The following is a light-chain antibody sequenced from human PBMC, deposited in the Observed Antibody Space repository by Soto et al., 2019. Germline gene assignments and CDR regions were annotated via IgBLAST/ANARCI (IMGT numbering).Light chain of an antibody. Sequence: DIRMTQSPSTLSATVGDRVIITCRASQSPGTWMAWYQQKPGTAPVLLIYDVSKLESGVPSRFSGRASGTEFTLTITSLQPDDFATYYCQQYFSYPLIFGGGTKVEIK. CDR3: QQYFSYPLI. V-gene: IGKV1-5*01. CDR2: DVS. J-gene: IGKJ4*01. CDR1: QSPGTW.